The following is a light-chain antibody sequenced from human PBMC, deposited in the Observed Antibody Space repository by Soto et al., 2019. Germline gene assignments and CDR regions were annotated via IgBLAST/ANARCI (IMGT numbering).Light chain of an antibody. CDR3: QQRSNWPPIT. CDR1: QSISSY. CDR2: DAS. V-gene: IGKV3-11*01. J-gene: IGKJ5*01. Sequence: EIVLTQSPATLSLSPGERATLSCRASQSISSYLAWYQQKPGQAPRLLIYDASTRATGLPARFSGSGSGTDFTLTISSLEPEDCAAYYCQQRSNWPPITFGQGTRLEIK.